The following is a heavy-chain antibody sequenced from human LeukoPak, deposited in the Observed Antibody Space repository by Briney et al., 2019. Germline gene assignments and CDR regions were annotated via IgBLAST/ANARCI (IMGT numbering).Heavy chain of an antibody. CDR3: AKEGRSLQTY. CDR2: IKEDGTET. CDR1: GFMFSSNW. D-gene: IGHD5-24*01. Sequence: GGSLRLSCAAPGFMFSSNWMSWVRLAPGKGLEWVANIKEDGTETYYVDSVKGRFTISRDNAKNSLYLQMNSLRVEDTAVYYCAKEGRSLQTYWGQGTLVTVSS. V-gene: IGHV3-7*03. J-gene: IGHJ4*02.